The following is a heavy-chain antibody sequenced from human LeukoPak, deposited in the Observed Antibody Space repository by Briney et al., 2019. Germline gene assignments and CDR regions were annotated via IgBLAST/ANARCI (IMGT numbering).Heavy chain of an antibody. CDR2: ISYDGSNK. CDR1: GFTFSSYA. Sequence: GRSPRLSCAASGFTFSSYAMHWVRQAPGKGLEWVAVISYDGSNKYYADSVKGRFTISRDNSKNTLYLQMNSLRAEDTAVYYCARDHASLYWGQGTLVTVSS. J-gene: IGHJ4*02. V-gene: IGHV3-30-3*01. CDR3: ARDHASLY.